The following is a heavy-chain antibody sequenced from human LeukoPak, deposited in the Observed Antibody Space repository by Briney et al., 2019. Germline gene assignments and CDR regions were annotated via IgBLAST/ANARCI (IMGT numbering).Heavy chain of an antibody. V-gene: IGHV3-21*01. CDR3: ARELGYCSGGSCYGDY. CDR1: GFTFSSYS. J-gene: IGHJ4*02. D-gene: IGHD2-15*01. CDR2: ISSSSSYI. Sequence: GRSLRLSCAASGFTFSSYSMNWVRQAPGKGLEWVSSISSSSSYIYYADSVKGRFTISRDNAKNSLYLQMNSLRAEDTAVYYCARELGYCSGGSCYGDYWGQGTLVTVSS.